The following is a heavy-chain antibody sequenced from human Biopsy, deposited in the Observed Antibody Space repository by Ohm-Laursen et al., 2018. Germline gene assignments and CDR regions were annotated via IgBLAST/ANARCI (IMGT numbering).Heavy chain of an antibody. CDR1: GFTFGDHA. Sequence: SLRLSCAASGFTFGDHAMHWVRQPPGKGLEWVSGISWNSDKIGYADSVKGRFTISRDNAKNSLYLQMNSLRAEDTAFYYCTKDQDYGDYGMAVWGQGTTVTVSS. V-gene: IGHV3-9*01. D-gene: IGHD4-17*01. CDR3: TKDQDYGDYGMAV. CDR2: ISWNSDKI. J-gene: IGHJ6*02.